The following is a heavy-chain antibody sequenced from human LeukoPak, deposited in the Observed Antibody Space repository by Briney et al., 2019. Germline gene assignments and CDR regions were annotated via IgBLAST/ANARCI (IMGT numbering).Heavy chain of an antibody. CDR3: ARDRGKDYFDN. D-gene: IGHD4-23*01. CDR2: ASGSGGST. CDR1: GFTFTNYA. J-gene: IGHJ4*02. Sequence: GGSLRLSCAASGFTFTNYAMSWVRQAPGKGLEWVSTASGSGGSTYYADSVKGRFTVSRDSSKNTLYLQMNSLRAEDTAVYYCARDRGKDYFDNWGQGTQVTVSS. V-gene: IGHV3-23*01.